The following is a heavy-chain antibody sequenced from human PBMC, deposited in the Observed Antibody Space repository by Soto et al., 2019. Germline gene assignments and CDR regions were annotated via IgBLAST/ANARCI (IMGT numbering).Heavy chain of an antibody. CDR2: IYYTGST. D-gene: IGHD3-10*01. CDR1: GASISTGSYY. J-gene: IGHJ4*02. V-gene: IGHV4-39*01. Sequence: PPESLSLTCTVSGASISTGSYYWAWLRQPPGQGLEWFASIYYTGSTYHNPSLKSRVTIFVDTSKPQFSLRLSSVTAADAAVYYCARQRNYYDSATYDYSFDYWGQGSLVTVSS. CDR3: ARQRNYYDSATYDYSFDY.